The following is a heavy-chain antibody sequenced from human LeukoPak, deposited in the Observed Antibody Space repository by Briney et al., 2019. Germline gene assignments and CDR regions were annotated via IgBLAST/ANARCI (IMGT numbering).Heavy chain of an antibody. CDR3: AGGYYYDSSGYFDLDY. V-gene: IGHV1-46*01. Sequence: GASVKVSCKASGYTFTSHYVHWVRQAPGQGLEWMGIINPSAGRTTYAHRFQGRVTMTRDTSISTAYMELSRLRSDDTAVYYCAGGYYYDSSGYFDLDYWGQGTLVTVSS. CDR1: GYTFTSHY. CDR2: INPSAGRT. D-gene: IGHD3-22*01. J-gene: IGHJ4*02.